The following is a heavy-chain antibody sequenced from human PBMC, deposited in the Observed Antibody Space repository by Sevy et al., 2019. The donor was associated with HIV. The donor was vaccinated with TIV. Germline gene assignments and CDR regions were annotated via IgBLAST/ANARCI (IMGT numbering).Heavy chain of an antibody. CDR2: ISYDGSNK. CDR3: ARAGVSGYDYRKHIDY. D-gene: IGHD5-12*01. CDR1: GFTFSSYA. J-gene: IGHJ4*02. Sequence: GGSLRLSCAASGFTFSSYAMHWVRQAPGKGLEWVAVISYDGSNKYYADSGKGRFTISRDNSKNTLYLQMNSLRAEDTAVYYCARAGVSGYDYRKHIDYWGQGTLVTVSS. V-gene: IGHV3-30-3*01.